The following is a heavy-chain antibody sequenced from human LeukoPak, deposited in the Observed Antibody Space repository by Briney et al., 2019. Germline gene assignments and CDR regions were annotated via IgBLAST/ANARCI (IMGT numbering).Heavy chain of an antibody. CDR2: IKSKTDGGTT. J-gene: IGHJ4*02. CDR1: GFTFSNAW. V-gene: IGHV3-15*01. CDR3: TTTPSDSGSLTR. Sequence: GSLXLXCAASGFTFSNAWXXWVRQAPGKGXEWXGRIKSKTDGGTTDYAAPVKGRFTISRDDSKNTLYLQMNSLKTEDTAVYYCTTTPSDSGSLTRWGQGTLVTVSS. D-gene: IGHD1-26*01.